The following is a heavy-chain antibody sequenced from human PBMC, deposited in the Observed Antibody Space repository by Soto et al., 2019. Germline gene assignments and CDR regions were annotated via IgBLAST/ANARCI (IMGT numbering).Heavy chain of an antibody. V-gene: IGHV3-66*01. CDR2: IQSGGST. D-gene: IGHD2-15*01. J-gene: IGHJ6*04. CDR3: TRDDVHCKGVRCYGVPMDV. Sequence: EVQLVESGGDLVQPGGSLRLSCAASGFSVNSKYMSWVRQAPGKGLEWVSLIQSGGSTYYAGSVKGRFTISRDFSENTLFLQMNRLRVEDTGVYYCTRDDVHCKGVRCYGVPMDVWVKGTRVTVSA. CDR1: GFSVNSKY.